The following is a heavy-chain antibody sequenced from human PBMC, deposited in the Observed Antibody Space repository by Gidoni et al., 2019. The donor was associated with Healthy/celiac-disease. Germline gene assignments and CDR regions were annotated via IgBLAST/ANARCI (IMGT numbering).Heavy chain of an antibody. D-gene: IGHD6-19*01. V-gene: IGHV3-23*01. CDR1: GFTFSGYA. CDR2: IGGSGGST. CDR3: AKGQYSSGLSWFDP. Sequence: EVQLLESGGCLVQPGGSLRLSCAASGFTFSGYAMSWVRTAPGKGLEWVSAIGGSGGSTYYADSVKGRFTISRDNSKNTLYLQMNSLRAEDTAVYYCAKGQYSSGLSWFDPWGQGTLVTVSS. J-gene: IGHJ5*02.